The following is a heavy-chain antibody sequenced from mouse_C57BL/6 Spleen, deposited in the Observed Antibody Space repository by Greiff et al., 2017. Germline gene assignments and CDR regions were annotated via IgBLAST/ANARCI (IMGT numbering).Heavy chain of an antibody. D-gene: IGHD1-1*01. CDR1: GYAFSISW. J-gene: IGHJ2*01. V-gene: IGHV1-80*01. Sequence: VQLQQSGASVKISCKASGYAFSISWMNWVKQSPGMGLEWIGQIYHGDGDTNYNGKFKGKNTLTADKSASTAYMQLSSLTSEDSAVYFCARWYNTVVNYFDYWSQGTTLTVSS. CDR2: IYHGDGDT. CDR3: ARWYNTVVNYFDY.